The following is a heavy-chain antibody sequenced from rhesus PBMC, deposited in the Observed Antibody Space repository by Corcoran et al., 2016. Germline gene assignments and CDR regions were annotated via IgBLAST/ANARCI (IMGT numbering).Heavy chain of an antibody. CDR1: GGSISSSY. Sequence: QLQLQESGPGLVKPSETLSVTCAVSGGSISSSYWSWIRQAPGKGLEWVGYIYGGGGSTNYNPTRESRVTISKDTSKNRFSLKLSSVTAADTAVYYCARELVGMAAGWGQGVLVTVSS. D-gene: IGHD6-25*01. CDR2: IYGGGGST. CDR3: ARELVGMAAG. V-gene: IGHV4-169*02. J-gene: IGHJ4*01.